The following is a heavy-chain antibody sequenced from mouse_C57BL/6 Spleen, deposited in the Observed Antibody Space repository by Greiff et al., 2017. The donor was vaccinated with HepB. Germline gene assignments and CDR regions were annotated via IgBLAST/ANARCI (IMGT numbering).Heavy chain of an antibody. Sequence: LQQPGAELVKPGASVKLSCKASGYTFTSYWMHWVKQRPGQGLEWIGMIHPNSGSTNYNEKFKSKATLTVDKSSSKAYMQLSSLTSEDSAVYYCARNRDWYFDVWGTGTTVTVSS. V-gene: IGHV1-64*01. CDR1: GYTFTSYW. J-gene: IGHJ1*03. CDR2: IHPNSGST. CDR3: ARNRDWYFDV.